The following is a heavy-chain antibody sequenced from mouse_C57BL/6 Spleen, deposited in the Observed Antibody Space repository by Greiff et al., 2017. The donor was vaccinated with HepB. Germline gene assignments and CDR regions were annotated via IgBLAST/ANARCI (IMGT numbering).Heavy chain of an antibody. CDR3: ARWCDDGYYEFDY. CDR1: GSPLTSYW. V-gene: IGHV1-64*01. Sequence: QLQQPAASLFPPGAPFPLSCKASGSPLTSYWLPWVKQRPGQGLDSIGMIHPNSGSTNYNEKFKSKATLTVDKSSSTAYMQLSSLASEDSAVYYCARWCDDGYYEFDYWGQGTTLTVSS. D-gene: IGHD2-3*01. CDR2: IHPNSGST. J-gene: IGHJ2*01.